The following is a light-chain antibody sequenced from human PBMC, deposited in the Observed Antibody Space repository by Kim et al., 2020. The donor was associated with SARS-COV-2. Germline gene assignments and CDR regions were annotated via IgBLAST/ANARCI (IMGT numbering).Light chain of an antibody. CDR2: EGS. J-gene: IGLJ3*02. V-gene: IGLV2-23*01. CDR1: SSDVGSYNL. Sequence: GQSITISCTETSSDVGSYNLVSWYQQHPGNAPKLMIYEGSKRPSGVSNRFSGSKSGNTASLTISGLQAEDEADYYCCSYAGSSTWVFGGGTQLTVL. CDR3: CSYAGSSTWV.